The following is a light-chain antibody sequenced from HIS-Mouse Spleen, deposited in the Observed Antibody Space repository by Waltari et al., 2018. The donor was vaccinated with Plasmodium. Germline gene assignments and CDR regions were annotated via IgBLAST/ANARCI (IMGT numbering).Light chain of an antibody. V-gene: IGKV1-6*01. CDR2: AAS. CDR1: QGIRND. J-gene: IGKJ2*01. Sequence: AIQMTQSPSSRSASVGDRVTITCRASQGIRNDLGWYQQKPGKAPKLLISAASSLQSGVPSRFSGSGSGTDFTLTISSLQPEDFATYYCLQDYNYPYTFGQGTKLEIK. CDR3: LQDYNYPYT.